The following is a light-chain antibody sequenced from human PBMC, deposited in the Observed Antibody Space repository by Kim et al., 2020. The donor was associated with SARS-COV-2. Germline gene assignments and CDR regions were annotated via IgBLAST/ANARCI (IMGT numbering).Light chain of an antibody. CDR2: KAS. J-gene: IGKJ1*01. V-gene: IGKV1-5*03. CDR3: QQYSSGSPT. Sequence: ASVGYRVTITCRASQSISTWLAWYQQTPRKGPKLLIYKASSLERGVPSRFSGSGSGTEFTLTINSLQPEDFAVYYCQQYSSGSPTFGQGTKVDIK. CDR1: QSISTW.